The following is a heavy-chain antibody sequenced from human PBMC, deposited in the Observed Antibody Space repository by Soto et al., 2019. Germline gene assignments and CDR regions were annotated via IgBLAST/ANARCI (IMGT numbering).Heavy chain of an antibody. D-gene: IGHD3-3*02. Sequence: QVQLVQSGAEVKKPGSSVKVSCKTSGGTFRTSAISWVRQAPGQGLEWMGGIMPVFPTPDYAQKFQGRVTITAAESTGTAYMELSSLRSEDTAVYYCARDKDRQQLGGNSYYLVAVWGQWTTVTVSS. V-gene: IGHV1-69*12. J-gene: IGHJ6*01. CDR3: ARDKDRQQLGGNSYYLVAV. CDR1: GGTFRTSA. CDR2: IMPVFPTP.